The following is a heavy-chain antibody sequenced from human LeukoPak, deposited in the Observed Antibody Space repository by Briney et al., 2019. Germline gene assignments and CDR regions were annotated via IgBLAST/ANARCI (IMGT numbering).Heavy chain of an antibody. J-gene: IGHJ6*02. CDR3: ARARAPYYYYYGMDV. Sequence: GGSLRLFCAASGFTFSSYAMHWVRQAPGKGVEWVAVISYDGSNKYYADSVKGRFTISRDNSKNTLYLQMNSLRAEDTAVYYCARARAPYYYYYGMDVWGQGTTVTVSS. CDR2: ISYDGSNK. V-gene: IGHV3-30-3*01. CDR1: GFTFSSYA.